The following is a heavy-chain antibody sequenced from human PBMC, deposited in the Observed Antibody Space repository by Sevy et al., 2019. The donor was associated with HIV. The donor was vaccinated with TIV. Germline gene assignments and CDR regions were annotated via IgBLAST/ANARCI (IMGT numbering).Heavy chain of an antibody. D-gene: IGHD6-19*01. CDR1: GFTFSSYG. Sequence: GGYLRLSCAASGFTFSSYGMHWVRQAPGKGLEWVAVVSYDGSNKYYADSVKGRFTISRDNSKNTLYLQMNSLRAEDTAVYYCATEIGSSGGDLYYYGMDVWGQGTTVTVSS. J-gene: IGHJ6*02. CDR2: VSYDGSNK. V-gene: IGHV3-30*03. CDR3: ATEIGSSGGDLYYYGMDV.